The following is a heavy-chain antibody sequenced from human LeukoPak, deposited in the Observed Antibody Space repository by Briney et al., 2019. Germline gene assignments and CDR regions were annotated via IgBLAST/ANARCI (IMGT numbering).Heavy chain of an antibody. CDR2: IYYSGST. V-gene: IGHV4-59*08. CDR3: ARSSARYYDFWSGYYTGHFQH. CDR1: GGSISSYY. Sequence: PSETLSLTCTVSGGSISSYYWSWIRQPPGKGLEWIGYIYYSGSTNYNPSLKSRVTISVDTSKNQFSPKLSSVTAADTAVYYCARSSARYYDFWSGYYTGHFQHWGQGTLVTVSS. D-gene: IGHD3-3*01. J-gene: IGHJ1*01.